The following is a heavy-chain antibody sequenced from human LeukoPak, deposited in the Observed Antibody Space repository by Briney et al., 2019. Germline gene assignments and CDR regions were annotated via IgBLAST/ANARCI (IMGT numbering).Heavy chain of an antibody. CDR1: GYTFTSYY. CDR3: ASSDILTGYSYDAFDI. CDR2: INPSGGST. Sequence: GASVKVSCKASGYTFTSYYMHWVRQAPGQGLEWMGIINPSGGSTSYAQKFQGRVTMTRDTSTSTVYMELSSLRSEDTAVCYCASSDILTGYSYDAFDIWGQGTMVTVSS. V-gene: IGHV1-46*01. D-gene: IGHD3-9*01. J-gene: IGHJ3*02.